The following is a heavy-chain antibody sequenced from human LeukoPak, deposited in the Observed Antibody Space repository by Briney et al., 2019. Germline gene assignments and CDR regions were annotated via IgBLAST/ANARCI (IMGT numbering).Heavy chain of an antibody. CDR3: ARGYERYYYDMEYFDL. J-gene: IGHJ2*01. CDR2: IFYSGST. Sequence: PSETLSLTCTVSGGSISSYCWSWIRQPPGKGLEWIGYIFYSGSTNYNPSLKSRVTISVDTSKNQFSLKLSSVTAADTAVYYCARGYERYYYDMEYFDLWGRGTLVTVSS. D-gene: IGHD3-22*01. CDR1: GGSISSYC. V-gene: IGHV4-59*01.